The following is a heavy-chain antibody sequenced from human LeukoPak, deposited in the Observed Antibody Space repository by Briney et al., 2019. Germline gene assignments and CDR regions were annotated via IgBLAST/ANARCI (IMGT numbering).Heavy chain of an antibody. CDR2: ISSSSSTI. D-gene: IGHD3-22*01. J-gene: IGHJ4*02. CDR3: ARAFKYYDSSGSLDY. V-gene: IGHV3-48*04. Sequence: GGSLRLSCAASGFTFSSYSMNWVRQAPGKGLEWVSYISSSSSTIYYADSVKGRFTISRDNAKNSLYLQMNSLRAEDTAVYYCARAFKYYDSSGSLDYWGQGTLVTVSS. CDR1: GFTFSSYS.